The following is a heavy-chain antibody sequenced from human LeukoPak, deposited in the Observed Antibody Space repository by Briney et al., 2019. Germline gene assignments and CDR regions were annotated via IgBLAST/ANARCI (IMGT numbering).Heavy chain of an antibody. CDR1: GYTFTSYD. J-gene: IGHJ4*02. CDR2: MSPKSANT. Sequence: ASVKVSCKASGYTFTSYDINWVRQATGQGLEWMGWMSPKSANTGFAQKFQGRVTTTADKATSTAYMELSSLRSEDTAVYYCAGGRTDIVVVPATLRNYYFDYWGQGTLVTVSS. D-gene: IGHD2-2*01. CDR3: AGGRTDIVVVPATLRNYYFDY. V-gene: IGHV1-8*03.